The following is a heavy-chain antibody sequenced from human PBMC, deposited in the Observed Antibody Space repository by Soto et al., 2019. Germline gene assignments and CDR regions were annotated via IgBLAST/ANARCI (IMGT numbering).Heavy chain of an antibody. V-gene: IGHV6-1*01. CDR2: TYYRSKWYN. CDR1: GDSVSSNSAA. CDR3: AREWLGRYSSSWYSRYYYGMDV. J-gene: IGHJ6*02. Sequence: PSQTLSLTCAISGDSVSSNSAAWNWIRQSPSRGLEWLGRTYYRSKWYNDYAVSVKSRITINPDTSKNQFSLQLNSVTPEDTAVYYCAREWLGRYSSSWYSRYYYGMDVWGQGTTVTVSS. D-gene: IGHD6-13*01.